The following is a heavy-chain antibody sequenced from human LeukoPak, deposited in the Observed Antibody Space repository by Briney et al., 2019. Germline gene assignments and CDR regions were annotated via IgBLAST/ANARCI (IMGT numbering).Heavy chain of an antibody. J-gene: IGHJ3*02. CDR2: ISAYNGNT. D-gene: IGHD6-13*01. CDR1: GYTFTSYG. CDR3: AREVLTSSWSTGDDAFDI. V-gene: IGHV1-18*01. Sequence: ASVKVSCKASGYTFTSYGISWVRQAPGQGLEWMGWISAYNGNTNYAQKLQGRVTMTADTSTSTAYMELRSLRSDDTAVYYCAREVLTSSWSTGDDAFDIWGQGTMVTVSS.